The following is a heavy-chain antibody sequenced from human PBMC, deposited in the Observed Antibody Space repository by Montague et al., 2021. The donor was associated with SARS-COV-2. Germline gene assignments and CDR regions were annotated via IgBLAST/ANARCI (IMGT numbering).Heavy chain of an antibody. CDR1: RFTFDDYA. CDR3: ARGETGYRTSWPDY. D-gene: IGHD6-13*01. Sequence: SLRLSCAASRFTFDDYAMHWVRQAPGKGLEWVSGISWNSDSIDYADSVKGRFTISRDNAKNSLYLQMNSLRAEDTAFYYCARGETGYRTSWPDYWGQGTLVTVSS. CDR2: ISWNSDSI. V-gene: IGHV3-9*01. J-gene: IGHJ4*02.